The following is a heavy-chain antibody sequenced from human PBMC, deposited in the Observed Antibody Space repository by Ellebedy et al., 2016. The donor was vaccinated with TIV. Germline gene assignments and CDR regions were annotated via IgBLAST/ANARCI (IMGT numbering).Heavy chain of an antibody. V-gene: IGHV3-30-3*01. J-gene: IGHJ4*02. CDR1: GFAFSNFA. D-gene: IGHD2-2*01. CDR2: ISSDGTNK. Sequence: GGSLRLXXAASGFAFSNFAMHWVRQAPGKGLEWVTVISSDGTNKFYRDSVKGRFTITRDNSKNTLSLQMKSLRPDDTAVYFCARDQTVPSGHFDYWGQGTLVTVSS. CDR3: ARDQTVPSGHFDY.